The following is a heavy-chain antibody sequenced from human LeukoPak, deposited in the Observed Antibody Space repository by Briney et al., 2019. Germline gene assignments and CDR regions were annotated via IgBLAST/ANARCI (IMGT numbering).Heavy chain of an antibody. CDR3: ASSFVVVTAGSAFDAFDI. J-gene: IGHJ3*02. Sequence: ASVKVSCKASGGTFSSYAISWVRQAPGQGLEWMGGIIPIFGTANYAQKFQGRVTITADKSTSTAYMELSSLRSEDTAVYYCASSFVVVTAGSAFDAFDIWGQGTMVTVSS. CDR1: GGTFSSYA. CDR2: IIPIFGTA. V-gene: IGHV1-69*06. D-gene: IGHD2-21*02.